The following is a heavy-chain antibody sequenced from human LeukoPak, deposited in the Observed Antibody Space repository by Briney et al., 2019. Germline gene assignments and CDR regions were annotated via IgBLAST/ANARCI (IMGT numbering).Heavy chain of an antibody. V-gene: IGHV4-34*01. D-gene: IGHD1-14*01. J-gene: IGHJ5*02. CDR3: ARGFTRRFDP. CDR1: GGSFSGYY. Sequence: SEALSLTCAVYGGSFSGYYWSWIRQPPGKGLEGIGEINHSGSTNYNPSLKSRVTISVDTSKNQFSLKLSSVTAADTAVYYCARGFTRRFDPWGQGTLVTVSS. CDR2: INHSGST.